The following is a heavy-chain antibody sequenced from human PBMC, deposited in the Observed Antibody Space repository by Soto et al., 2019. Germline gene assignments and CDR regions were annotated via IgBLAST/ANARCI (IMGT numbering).Heavy chain of an antibody. D-gene: IGHD3-10*01. Sequence: GGSLRLSCAASGFTFSSYGMHWVRQAPGKGLEWVAVISYDGSNKYYADSVKGRFTISRDNSKNTLYLQMNSLRAEDTAVYYCAKDEGDGSGSYYQYGMDVWGQGTTVTVS. V-gene: IGHV3-30*18. J-gene: IGHJ6*02. CDR1: GFTFSSYG. CDR3: AKDEGDGSGSYYQYGMDV. CDR2: ISYDGSNK.